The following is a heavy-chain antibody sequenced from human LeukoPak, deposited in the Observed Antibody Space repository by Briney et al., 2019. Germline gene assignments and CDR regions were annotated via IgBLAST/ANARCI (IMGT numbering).Heavy chain of an antibody. CDR2: IYYSGST. J-gene: IGHJ3*02. V-gene: IGHV4-59*08. CDR1: GGSISSYY. CDR3: ARSARDRAFDI. Sequence: SETLSLTCTVSGGSISSYYWSWIRQPPGKGLEWIGYIYYSGSTNYNPSLKSRVTISVDTSKNQFSLKLSSVTAADTAVYYCARSARDRAFDIWGQGTMVTVSS.